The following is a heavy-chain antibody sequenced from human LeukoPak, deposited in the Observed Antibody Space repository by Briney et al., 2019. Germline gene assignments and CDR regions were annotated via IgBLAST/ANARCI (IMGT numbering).Heavy chain of an antibody. CDR3: AKDIVAAGLFFDY. CDR2: ISHSDSST. D-gene: IGHD6-13*01. Sequence: PGGSLRLSCTASGFTFSDYYMGWIRQAPGKGLEWVSYISHSDSSTYYADSVKGRFTISRDNAKNSLYLQMNSLRAEDTAVYYCAKDIVAAGLFFDYWGQGTLVTVSS. CDR1: GFTFSDYY. V-gene: IGHV3-11*01. J-gene: IGHJ4*02.